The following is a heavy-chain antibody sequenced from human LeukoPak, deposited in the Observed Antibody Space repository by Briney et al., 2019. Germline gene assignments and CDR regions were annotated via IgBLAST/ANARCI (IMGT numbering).Heavy chain of an antibody. CDR1: GFTFSSYS. V-gene: IGHV3-21*01. Sequence: SGGSLRLSCAASGFTFSSYSMNWVRQAPGKRLEWVSSISSSSSYIYYADSVKGRFTISRDNAKNSLYLQMNSLRAEDTAVYYCARDLEQYQLLWGYYYYYGMDVWGQGTTVTVSS. CDR2: ISSSSSYI. J-gene: IGHJ6*02. CDR3: ARDLEQYQLLWGYYYYYGMDV. D-gene: IGHD2-2*01.